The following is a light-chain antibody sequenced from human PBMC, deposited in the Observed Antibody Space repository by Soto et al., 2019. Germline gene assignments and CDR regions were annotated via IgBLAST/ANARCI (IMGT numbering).Light chain of an antibody. Sequence: DLQMTQSPSSLYASVGDRVTITCQASQDISNCLNWYQQKPGKAPKLLIYDASNLETGVPSRFSGSGSGTDFTFTISSLLPEDIATYYCQQYDNLPPFTFGPGTKVDIK. CDR1: QDISNC. J-gene: IGKJ3*01. V-gene: IGKV1-33*01. CDR3: QQYDNLPPFT. CDR2: DAS.